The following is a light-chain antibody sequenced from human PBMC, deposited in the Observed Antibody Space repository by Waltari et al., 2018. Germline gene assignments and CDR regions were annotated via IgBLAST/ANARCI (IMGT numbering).Light chain of an antibody. J-gene: IGKJ5*01. Sequence: DSVSTQSPGTLSLSPGDSATPPLGSNESVSSSYLAWYQQRPGQAPKLLIYGASSRATGIPDRFSGSGSGTDFTLTISRLEPEDFAVYYCQRYGSSPTFGQGTRLEIK. CDR2: GAS. CDR3: QRYGSSPT. CDR1: ESVSSSY. V-gene: IGKV3-20*01.